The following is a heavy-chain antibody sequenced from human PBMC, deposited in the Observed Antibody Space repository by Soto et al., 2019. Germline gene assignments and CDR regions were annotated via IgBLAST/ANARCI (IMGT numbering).Heavy chain of an antibody. V-gene: IGHV3-30*18. CDR3: AKDRYSYGSIPPWEFDY. CDR2: ISYDGSNK. D-gene: IGHD5-18*01. Sequence: GGSLRLSCAASGFTFSSYGMHWVRQAPGKGLEWVAVISYDGSNKYYADSVKGRFTISRDNSKNTLYLQMNSLRAEDTAVYYCAKDRYSYGSIPPWEFDYWGQGTLVTVSS. J-gene: IGHJ4*02. CDR1: GFTFSSYG.